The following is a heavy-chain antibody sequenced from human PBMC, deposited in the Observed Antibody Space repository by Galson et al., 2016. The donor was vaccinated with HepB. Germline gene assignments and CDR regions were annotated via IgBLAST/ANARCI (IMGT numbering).Heavy chain of an antibody. V-gene: IGHV3-30*03. D-gene: IGHD4-17*01. CDR2: ISYDGTNR. CDR1: GFTFRTSG. CDR3: ARDFYGDPTSIDY. J-gene: IGHJ4*02. Sequence: SLRLSCAASGFTFRTSGMHWVRQAPGKGLEWVAVISYDGTNRYYADSVKGRFTISRDNFKNTLFLQMNSLRPEDTAVFYCARDFYGDPTSIDYWGQGTLVTVSS.